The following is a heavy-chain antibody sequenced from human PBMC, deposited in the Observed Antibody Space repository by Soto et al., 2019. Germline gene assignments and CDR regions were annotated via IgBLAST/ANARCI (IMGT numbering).Heavy chain of an antibody. Sequence: GESLKISCKGSGYSFTSYWIGGVRQMPGKGLEWMGIIYPGDSDTRYSPSFQGQVTISADKSISTAYLQWSSLKASDTAMYYCARRSATTPAYYYGMDVWGQGTTVTVSS. CDR1: GYSFTSYW. CDR3: ARRSATTPAYYYGMDV. D-gene: IGHD1-26*01. CDR2: IYPGDSDT. V-gene: IGHV5-51*01. J-gene: IGHJ6*02.